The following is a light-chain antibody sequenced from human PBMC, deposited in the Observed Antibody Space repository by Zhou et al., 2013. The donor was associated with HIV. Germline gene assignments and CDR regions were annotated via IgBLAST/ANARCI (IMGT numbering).Light chain of an antibody. CDR1: QSVSSSY. J-gene: IGKJ1*01. V-gene: IGKV3-20*01. Sequence: EIVLTQSPGTLSLSPGERATLPCRAGQSVSSSYLAWYQQKPGQAPRLLIYDASIRPTGIPDRFSGSGSGTDFTLTIARLEPEDFAVYYCQQYGSSPWTFGQGTKVEIK. CDR3: QQYGSSPWT. CDR2: DAS.